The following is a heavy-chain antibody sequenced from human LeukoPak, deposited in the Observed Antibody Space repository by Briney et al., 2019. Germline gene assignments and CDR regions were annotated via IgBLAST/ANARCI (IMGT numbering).Heavy chain of an antibody. D-gene: IGHD3-10*01. Sequence: KPGRSLRLSCAASGFTFSSYSMNWVRQGPGKGLGWVSSISSRSSHIYYADSVKGRFTISRDNAKNSLFLQMNSLRAEDTAVYYCAREMGGSPTGAFDIWGQGTMVTVSS. CDR1: GFTFSSYS. CDR2: ISSRSSHI. J-gene: IGHJ3*02. CDR3: AREMGGSPTGAFDI. V-gene: IGHV3-21*01.